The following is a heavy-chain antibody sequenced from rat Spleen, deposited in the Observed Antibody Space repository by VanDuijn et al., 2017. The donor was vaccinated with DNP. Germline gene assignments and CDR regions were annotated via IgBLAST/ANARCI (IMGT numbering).Heavy chain of an antibody. CDR3: TRESWGYVMDA. V-gene: IGHV2S75*01. CDR1: GFSLTDYS. J-gene: IGHJ4*01. D-gene: IGHD5-1*01. Sequence: QVQLKESGPGLVQPSQTLSLTCTVSGFSLTDYSVHWVRQSPGKGLEWMGIIWGHGSTDYNSALKSRLSINRYTSKSQVFLKMSSLQTDDTAIYYCTRESWGYVMDAWGQGASVTVSS. CDR2: IWGHGST.